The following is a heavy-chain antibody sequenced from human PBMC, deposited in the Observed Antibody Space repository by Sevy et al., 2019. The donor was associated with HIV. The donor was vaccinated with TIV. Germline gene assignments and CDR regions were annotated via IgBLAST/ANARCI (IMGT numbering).Heavy chain of an antibody. Sequence: GGSLRLSCAASGFTFNNYGMHWVRQAPGKGLEWVAVMWYDGSNKYYADSVKGRFTISRDTSKNTLYLQMNSLRVEDTAVYYCARVSYGDYVDFFDYWGQGTLVTVPS. V-gene: IGHV3-33*01. CDR2: MWYDGSNK. CDR3: ARVSYGDYVDFFDY. D-gene: IGHD4-17*01. J-gene: IGHJ4*02. CDR1: GFTFNNYG.